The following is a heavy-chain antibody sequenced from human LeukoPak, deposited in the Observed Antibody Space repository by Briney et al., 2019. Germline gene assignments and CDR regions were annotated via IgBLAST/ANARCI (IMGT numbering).Heavy chain of an antibody. CDR3: ARGSSRRRNNWFDP. V-gene: IGHV1-8*01. Sequence: ASVKVSCKASGYTFTSYDINWVRQATGQGLEWMGWMNPNSGNTGYAQKFQGRATMTRNTSISTAYMELSSLRSEDTAVYYCARGSSRRRNNWFDPWGQGTLVTVSS. CDR1: GYTFTSYD. CDR2: MNPNSGNT. J-gene: IGHJ5*02.